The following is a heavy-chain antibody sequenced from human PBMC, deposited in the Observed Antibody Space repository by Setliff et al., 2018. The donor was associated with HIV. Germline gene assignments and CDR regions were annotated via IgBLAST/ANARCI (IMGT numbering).Heavy chain of an antibody. CDR2: IRHSGYT. V-gene: IGHV4-59*01. D-gene: IGHD6-19*01. CDR3: AREFSERSPNPDHYYYYMDV. J-gene: IGHJ6*03. CDR1: GGSIGSYH. Sequence: SETLSLTCNVSGGSIGSYHWAWIRQSPGKGLEYIGNIRHSGYTNYNPSLKSRLNMSVDTSNYQISLKLTAVAAADTAVYYCAREFSERSPNPDHYYYYMDVWGKGTTVTVSS.